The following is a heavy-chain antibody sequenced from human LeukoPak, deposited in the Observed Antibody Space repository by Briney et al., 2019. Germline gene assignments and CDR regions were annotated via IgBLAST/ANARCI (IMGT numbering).Heavy chain of an antibody. D-gene: IGHD1-26*01. CDR3: ARHGGSLGYFDY. CDR1: DGSISSSSYY. J-gene: IGHJ4*02. Sequence: SETLSLTCTVSDGSISSSSYYWGWIRQPPGRGLEWIGSIYYSGSTYYNPSLKGRVTISSDTSKNQFSLNLRSVNAADTAIYYCARHGGSLGYFDYWGQGTLVTVSS. V-gene: IGHV4-39*01. CDR2: IYYSGST.